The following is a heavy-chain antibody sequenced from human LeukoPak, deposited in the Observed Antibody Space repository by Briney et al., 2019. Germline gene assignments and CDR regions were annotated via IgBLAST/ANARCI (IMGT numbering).Heavy chain of an antibody. D-gene: IGHD2-2*01. CDR1: GFTFSSYG. CDR3: ATRPPSETYLAVFDY. V-gene: IGHV3-30*02. J-gene: IGHJ4*02. CDR2: IRYDGSNK. Sequence: GGSLRLSCAASGFTFSSYGMHWVRQAPGKGLEWVAFIRYDGSNKYYADSVKGRFTISRDNSKNMAYLQMNSLRADDTAVYYCATRPPSETYLAVFDYWGQGTLVTVSS.